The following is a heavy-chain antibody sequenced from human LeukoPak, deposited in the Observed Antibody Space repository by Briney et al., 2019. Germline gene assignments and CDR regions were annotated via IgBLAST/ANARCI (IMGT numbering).Heavy chain of an antibody. V-gene: IGHV3-7*01. J-gene: IGHJ1*01. CDR1: GFTFSSYS. CDR2: INPDGRDT. Sequence: GGSLRLSCAASGFTFSSYSMNWVRQAPGKGLEWVAHINPDGRDTYYVDSVKGRFTISRDNAQNSMYLQMNSLRVEDTAVYYRTSWGDTTAEYFQRWGQGTLVTVSS. CDR3: TSWGDTTAEYFQR. D-gene: IGHD2-21*02.